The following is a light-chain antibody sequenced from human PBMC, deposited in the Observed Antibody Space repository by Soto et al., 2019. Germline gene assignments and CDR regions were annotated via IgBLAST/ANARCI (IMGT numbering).Light chain of an antibody. V-gene: IGLV2-14*02. CDR1: VGL. CDR2: DDT. CDR3: TSFAPGRIYV. Sequence: QSVLTQPASVSGSPGQSITISCTGTVGLISWYQQHPGKVPKLIIYDDTKRPSGVSSRFSGSKSGNTASLTISGLQAEDEGDYYCTSFAPGRIYVFGSGTKVTVL. J-gene: IGLJ1*01.